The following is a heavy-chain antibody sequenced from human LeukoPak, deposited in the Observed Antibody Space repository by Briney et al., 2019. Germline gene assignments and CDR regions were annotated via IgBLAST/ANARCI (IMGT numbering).Heavy chain of an antibody. CDR1: GYTFTSYH. J-gene: IGHJ4*02. CDR3: ARIHYDSSAYLDY. D-gene: IGHD3-22*01. CDR2: INPSGGTT. Sequence: LWASVKVSCKASGYTFTSYHMHWVRQAPGQGLEWMGIINPSGGTTNYAQKFRGRVTMTRDMSTSTVYMELSSLRSEDTAVYYCARIHYDSSAYLDYWGQGTLVTVSS. V-gene: IGHV1-46*01.